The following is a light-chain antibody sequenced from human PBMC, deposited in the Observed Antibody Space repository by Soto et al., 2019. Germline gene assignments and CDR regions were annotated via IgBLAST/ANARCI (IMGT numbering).Light chain of an antibody. Sequence: QSVLTQPPSASGTPGQRVTMSCSGSSSNIGSNSVYWYQQLPGTAPKLLIYNNNHRPAGVPDRFSGSKSDTSASLAITGLQIDDEADYYCQSYDTGLTGHVLFGGGTKVTVL. V-gene: IGLV1-44*01. CDR1: SSNIGSNS. CDR2: NNN. J-gene: IGLJ2*01. CDR3: QSYDTGLTGHVL.